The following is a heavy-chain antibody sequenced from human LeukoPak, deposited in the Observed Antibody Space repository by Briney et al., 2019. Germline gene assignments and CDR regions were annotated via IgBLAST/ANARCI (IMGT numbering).Heavy chain of an antibody. CDR2: IRSKANSYAT. CDR1: GFTFSGSA. D-gene: IGHD3-3*01. Sequence: GGSLRLSCAASGFTFSGSAMHWVRQASGKGLEWVGRIRSKANSYATAYAASVKGRFTISRDDSKNTAYLQMNSLKTEDTAVYYCTSPAHDFDLWSGYYSYWGQGTLVTVSS. V-gene: IGHV3-73*01. J-gene: IGHJ4*02. CDR3: TSPAHDFDLWSGYYSY.